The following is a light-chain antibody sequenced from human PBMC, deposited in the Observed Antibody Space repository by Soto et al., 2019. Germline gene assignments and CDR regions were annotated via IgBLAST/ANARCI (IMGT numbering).Light chain of an antibody. V-gene: IGKV1-5*01. CDR1: QSINRW. CDR2: EAS. Sequence: DIQLTQSPSTLSASVGDRVTITCRAGQSINRWLAWYQQKSGKAPKLLISEASNLDSGVPSRFSGSGSGTEYVLTISSLQPEDFATYYCQQYDTYSTFGGGTRVE. CDR3: QQYDTYST. J-gene: IGKJ4*01.